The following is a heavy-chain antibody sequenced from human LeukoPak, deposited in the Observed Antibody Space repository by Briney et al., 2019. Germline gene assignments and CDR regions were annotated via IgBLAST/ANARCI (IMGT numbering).Heavy chain of an antibody. CDR3: ARYFGEGGSLDY. CDR2: ISSSSSYI. J-gene: IGHJ4*02. CDR1: GFTFSSYS. Sequence: GGSLRLSCAASGFTFSSYSINWVRQAPGKGLKWVSSISSSSSYIYYADSVKGRFTISRDNAKNSLYLQMNSLRAEDTAVYYCARYFGEGGSLDYWGQGTLVTVSS. V-gene: IGHV3-21*01. D-gene: IGHD1-26*01.